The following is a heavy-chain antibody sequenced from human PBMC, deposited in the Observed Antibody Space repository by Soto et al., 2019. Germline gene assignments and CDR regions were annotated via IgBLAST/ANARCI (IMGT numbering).Heavy chain of an antibody. CDR2: INHSGST. V-gene: IGHV4-34*01. D-gene: IGHD2-15*01. J-gene: IGHJ5*02. CDR1: GGSFSGYY. CDR3: ARGGCSGGSCYWFDP. Sequence: PSETLSLTCAVYGGSFSGYYWSWIRQPPGKGLEWIGEINHSGSTNYNPSLKSRVTISVDTSKNQFSLKLSSVTAADTAVYYCARGGCSGGSCYWFDPWGQGTLVTVSS.